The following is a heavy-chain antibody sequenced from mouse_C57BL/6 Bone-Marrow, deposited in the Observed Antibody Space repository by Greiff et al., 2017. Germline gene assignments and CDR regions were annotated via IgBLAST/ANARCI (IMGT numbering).Heavy chain of an antibody. CDR2: ISSGGSYT. J-gene: IGHJ1*03. V-gene: IGHV5-6*01. Sequence: VQLQQSGGDLVKPGGSLKLSCAASGFTFSSYGMSWVRQTPDKRLEWVATISSGGSYTYYPDSVKGRFTISRDNAKNTLYLHMSSLKSEDTAMYYCARHGYFDVWGTGTTVTVSS. CDR1: GFTFSSYG. CDR3: ARHGYFDV.